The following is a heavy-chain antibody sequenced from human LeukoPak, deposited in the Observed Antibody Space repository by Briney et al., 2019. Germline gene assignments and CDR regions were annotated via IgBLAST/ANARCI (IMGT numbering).Heavy chain of an antibody. V-gene: IGHV3-30*04. CDR3: AREIVYSGSQDY. CDR1: GFTFSTYT. J-gene: IGHJ4*02. D-gene: IGHD1-26*01. Sequence: HPGGSLRLSCAASGFTFSTYTMNWVRQAPGKGLEWVAVISYDGSNKYYADSVKGRFTISRDNSKNTLYLQMNSLRAEDTAVYYCAREIVYSGSQDYWGQGTLVTVSS. CDR2: ISYDGSNK.